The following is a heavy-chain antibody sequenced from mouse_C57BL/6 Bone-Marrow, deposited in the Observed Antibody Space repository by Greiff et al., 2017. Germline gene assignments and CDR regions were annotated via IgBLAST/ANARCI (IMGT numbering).Heavy chain of an antibody. D-gene: IGHD1-1*01. CDR3: SEDSAVYDWACRGSSPLGYFDV. V-gene: IGHV1-87*01. CDR2: GQGLEWIG. J-gene: IGHJ1*03. Sequence: VQLQQSGPELARPWASVKISCQAFYTFSRRVHFAIRDTNYWMQWVKQRPGQGLEWIGAIYPGNGDTSYNQKFKGKATLTADKSTSTAYMQLSSLTSEDSAVYDWACRGSSPLGYFDVWGTGTTVTVSS. CDR1: YTFSRRVH.